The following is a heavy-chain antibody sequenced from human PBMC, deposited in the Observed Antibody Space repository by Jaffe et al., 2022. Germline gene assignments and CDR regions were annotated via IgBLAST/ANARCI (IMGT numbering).Heavy chain of an antibody. Sequence: QVQLVQSGAEVKKPGSSVKVSCKASGGTFSSYTISWVRQAPGQGLEWMGRIIPILGIANYAQKFQGRVTITADKSTSTAYMELSSLRSEDTAVYYCALWGSPYYYYYYMDVWGKGTTVTVSS. J-gene: IGHJ6*03. V-gene: IGHV1-69*02. CDR2: IIPILGIA. D-gene: IGHD3-16*01. CDR1: GGTFSSYT. CDR3: ALWGSPYYYYYYMDV.